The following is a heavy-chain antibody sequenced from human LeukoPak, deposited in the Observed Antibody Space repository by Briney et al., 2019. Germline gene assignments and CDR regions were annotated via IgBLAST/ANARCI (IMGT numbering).Heavy chain of an antibody. CDR2: IKQDGSEK. V-gene: IGHV3-7*01. J-gene: IGHJ6*03. CDR3: ARVRAQGEWLRFSSRAYYYYYMDV. CDR1: GFTFSSYW. Sequence: PGGSLRLSCAASGFTFSSYWMSWVRQAPGKGLEWVANIKQDGSEKYYVDSVKGRFTISRDNAKNSLYLQMNSLRAEDTAVYYCARVRAQGEWLRFSSRAYYYYYMDVWGKGTTVTISS. D-gene: IGHD5-12*01.